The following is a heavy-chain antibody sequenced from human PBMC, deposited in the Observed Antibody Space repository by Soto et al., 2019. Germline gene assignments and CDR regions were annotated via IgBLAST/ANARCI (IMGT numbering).Heavy chain of an antibody. V-gene: IGHV3-23*01. Sequence: GGSLRLSCAASGFTFSSYAMSWVRQAPGKGLEWVSAISGSGGSTYYADSVKGRFTISRDNSKNTLYLQMNSLRAEDTAVYYCAKAALLWFGELLGTPENWFDPWGQGTLVTVSS. CDR2: ISGSGGST. J-gene: IGHJ5*02. CDR3: AKAALLWFGELLGTPENWFDP. CDR1: GFTFSSYA. D-gene: IGHD3-10*01.